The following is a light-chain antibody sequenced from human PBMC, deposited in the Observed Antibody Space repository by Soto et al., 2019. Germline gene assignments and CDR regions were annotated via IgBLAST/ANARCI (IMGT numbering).Light chain of an antibody. J-gene: IGLJ1*01. CDR2: EVT. CDR3: SSSTRGNTYV. V-gene: IGLV2-14*01. CDR1: SSDIGGYNS. Sequence: QSVLTQPASVSGSPGQSITISCTGTSSDIGGYNSVSWYQQHPRKAPKLMLYEVTNRPSGISNRFSGSKSGNTASLTISGLQAEDEADYYCSSSTRGNTYVFGTGTKVTVL.